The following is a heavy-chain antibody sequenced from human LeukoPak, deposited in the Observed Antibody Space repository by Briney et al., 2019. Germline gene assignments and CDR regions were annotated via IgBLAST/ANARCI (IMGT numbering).Heavy chain of an antibody. CDR1: GFTFSTYS. Sequence: GGSLRLSCAASGFTFSTYSMNWVRQTPGKGLEWVSYISSSRTIHYADSVKGRFTISRDNSKNTLYLQMNSLRAEDTAVYYCANGPGYGDYSNDVDYWGQGTLVTVSS. D-gene: IGHD4-17*01. CDR2: ISSSRTI. V-gene: IGHV3-48*01. J-gene: IGHJ4*02. CDR3: ANGPGYGDYSNDVDY.